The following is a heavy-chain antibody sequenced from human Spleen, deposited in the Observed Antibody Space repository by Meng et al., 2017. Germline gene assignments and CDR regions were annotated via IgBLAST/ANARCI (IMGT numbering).Heavy chain of an antibody. V-gene: IGHV1-18*01. CDR2: FVTYRDT. CDR3: ARGTPGISYCDY. J-gene: IGHJ4*02. D-gene: IGHD3-10*01. Sequence: QVHLLQSGPEVKKPGASVRLSCKASTYAFGTYGISWVRQAPGQGLEWMGWFVTYRDTYPAPKFQHRVTLTTDTLTNTVFMELTSLTPDDTAIYYCARGTPGISYCDYWGPGTLVTSPQ. CDR1: TYAFGTYG.